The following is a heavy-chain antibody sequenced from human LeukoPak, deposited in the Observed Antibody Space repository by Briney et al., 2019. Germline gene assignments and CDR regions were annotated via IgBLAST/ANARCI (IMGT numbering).Heavy chain of an antibody. CDR2: IYSGGNT. D-gene: IGHD1-26*01. J-gene: IGHJ4*02. CDR1: GFTVSSNY. CDR3: ARGGSYYEWDY. Sequence: GGTLRLSCAASGFTVSSNYMSWVRQAPGKGLEWVSVIYSGGNTYYADSVKGRFTISRDNSKNTLYLQMNSLRAEDTAVYYCARGGSYYEWDYWGQGTLVTVSS. V-gene: IGHV3-66*01.